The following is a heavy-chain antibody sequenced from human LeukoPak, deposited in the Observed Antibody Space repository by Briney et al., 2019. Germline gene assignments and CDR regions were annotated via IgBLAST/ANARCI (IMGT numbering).Heavy chain of an antibody. CDR1: GFTFSSYA. CDR3: AKHRTGIAASGSNY. Sequence: GGSLRLSCAASGFTFSSYAMSWVRQAPGKGLGWVSVSVISGSGGGSGGSTYYADSVKGRFTISRDDSKNTLYLQMNNLRVEDTAVYYCAKHRTGIAASGSNYWGQGTLVSVSS. D-gene: IGHD6-13*01. CDR2: ISGSGGGSGGST. V-gene: IGHV3-23*01. J-gene: IGHJ4*02.